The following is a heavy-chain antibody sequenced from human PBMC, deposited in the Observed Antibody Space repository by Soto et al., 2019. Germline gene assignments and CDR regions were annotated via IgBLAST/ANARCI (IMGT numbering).Heavy chain of an antibody. CDR1: GFTFSTYS. J-gene: IGHJ4*02. CDR3: ARDPFGGTPGPDY. Sequence: PGGSLRLSCAAPGFTFSTYSMNWVRQAPGKGLEWVSYISKSSSTILYADSVKGRFTISRDNSKNTLYLQMNSLRAEDTALYYCARDPFGGTPGPDYWGQGTLVTVSS. D-gene: IGHD2-15*01. CDR2: ISKSSSTI. V-gene: IGHV3-48*01.